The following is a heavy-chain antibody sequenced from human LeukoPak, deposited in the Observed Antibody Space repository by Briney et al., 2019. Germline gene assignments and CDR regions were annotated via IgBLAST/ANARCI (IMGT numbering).Heavy chain of an antibody. CDR2: INHSGST. V-gene: IGHV4-30-2*01. D-gene: IGHD6-13*01. CDR1: GGSISSGGYS. Sequence: SETLSLTCAVSGGSISSGGYSWSWIRQPPGKGLEWIGEINHSGSTNYNPSLKSRVTISVDTSKNQFSLKLSSVTAADTAVYYCARGRYSSSFLYHQDYWGQGTLVTVSS. J-gene: IGHJ4*02. CDR3: ARGRYSSSFLYHQDY.